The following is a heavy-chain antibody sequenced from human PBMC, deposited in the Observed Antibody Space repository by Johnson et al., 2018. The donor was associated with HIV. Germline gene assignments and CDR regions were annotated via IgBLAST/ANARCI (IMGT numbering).Heavy chain of an antibody. J-gene: IGHJ3*02. CDR3: ARVVEYGRAHNDAFDI. V-gene: IGHV3-30*03. D-gene: IGHD1-26*01. Sequence: QVQLVESGGGVVQPGRSLRLSCAASGFSFTNHAMDWVRQAPGKGLEWVAVVSSDGHNKKYADSVKGRFTISRDNAKNTLYLQMNSLRVEDTALYYCARVVEYGRAHNDAFDIWGKGTMVTVSS. CDR1: GFSFTNHA. CDR2: VSSDGHNK.